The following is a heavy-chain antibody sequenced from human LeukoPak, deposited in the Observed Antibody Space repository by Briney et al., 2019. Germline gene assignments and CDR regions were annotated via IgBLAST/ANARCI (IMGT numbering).Heavy chain of an antibody. CDR1: GFTFDDYA. CDR2: ISWNSGSI. J-gene: IGHJ3*02. D-gene: IGHD6-6*01. Sequence: GGSLRLSCAASGFTFDDYAMHWVRQAPGKGLEWVSGISWNSGSIGYADSVKGRFTISRDNAKNSLYLQMNSLRAEDMALYYCAKESSFYSSSSGDAFDIWGQGTMVTVSS. CDR3: AKESSFYSSSSGDAFDI. V-gene: IGHV3-9*03.